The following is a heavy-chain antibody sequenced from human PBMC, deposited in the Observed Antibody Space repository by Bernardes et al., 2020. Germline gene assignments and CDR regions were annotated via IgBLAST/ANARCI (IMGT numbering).Heavy chain of an antibody. Sequence: GGSLRLSCAASGFTVSSNYMSWVRQAPGKGLEWVSVIYSGGSTYYADSVKGRFTISRDNSKNTLYLQMNSLRAEDTAVYYCARGIPDWWCMDYWGQGTLVTVSS. V-gene: IGHV3-53*01. J-gene: IGHJ4*02. CDR1: GFTVSSNY. D-gene: IGHD2-8*02. CDR3: ARGIPDWWCMDY. CDR2: IYSGGST.